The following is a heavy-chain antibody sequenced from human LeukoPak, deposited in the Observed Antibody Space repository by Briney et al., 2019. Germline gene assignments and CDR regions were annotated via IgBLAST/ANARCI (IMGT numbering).Heavy chain of an antibody. V-gene: IGHV3-23*01. CDR1: GFTFCSYA. CDR2: ISNTGGGT. J-gene: IGHJ4*02. CDR3: ANGYRDFDY. D-gene: IGHD5-18*01. Sequence: GGSLRLSCVVSGFTFCSYAMSWVRQAPGKGLEWVSGISNTGGGTYYADSVKGRFIISRDNSKDTLYLQMNSLRAEDPAVYYCANGYRDFDYWGQGTLVTVSS.